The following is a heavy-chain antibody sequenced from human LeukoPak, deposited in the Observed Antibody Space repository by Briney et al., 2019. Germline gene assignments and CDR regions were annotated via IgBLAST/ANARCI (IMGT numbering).Heavy chain of an antibody. CDR3: AKDPSHVRSWYMDSGAFFDY. Sequence: GGSLRLSCAASGFTFSSYAMSWVRQAPGKGLEWVSAISGSGGSTYYADSVKGRLTISRDNSKNTLYLQMNSLRAEDTAVYYCAKDPSHVRSWYMDSGAFFDYWGQGTLVTVSS. CDR1: GFTFSSYA. J-gene: IGHJ4*02. D-gene: IGHD6-13*01. CDR2: ISGSGGST. V-gene: IGHV3-23*01.